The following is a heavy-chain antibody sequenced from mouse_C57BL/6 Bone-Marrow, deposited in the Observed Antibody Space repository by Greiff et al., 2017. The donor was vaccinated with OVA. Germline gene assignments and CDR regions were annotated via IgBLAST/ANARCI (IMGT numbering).Heavy chain of an antibody. CDR2: INPNNGGT. J-gene: IGHJ2*01. V-gene: IGHV1-18*01. Sequence: EVQLQQSGPELVKPGASVKIPCKASGYTFTDYNMDWVKQSHGKSLEWIGDINPNNGGTIYNQKFKGKATLTVDKSSSTAYMELRSLTSEDTAVYYCARVGYDGYYGYFDYWGQGTTLTVSS. CDR3: ARVGYDGYYGYFDY. CDR1: GYTFTDYN. D-gene: IGHD2-3*01.